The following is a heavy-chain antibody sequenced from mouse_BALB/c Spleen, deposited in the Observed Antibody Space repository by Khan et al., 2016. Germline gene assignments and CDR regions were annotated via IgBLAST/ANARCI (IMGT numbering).Heavy chain of an antibody. V-gene: IGHV1-54*01. D-gene: IGHD2-3*01. CDR2: INPGSGGT. CDR1: GYAFTNYL. J-gene: IGHJ4*01. CDR3: ARYDGNSYAMDY. Sequence: QVQLQQSGAELVRPGTSVKVSCKASGYAFTNYLIEWVKQRPGQGLEWIGVINPGSGGTNYNEKFQGKATLTADKSSSTAYMPLSSLTSDDSAVYFCARYDGNSYAMDYWGQGTSVTVSS.